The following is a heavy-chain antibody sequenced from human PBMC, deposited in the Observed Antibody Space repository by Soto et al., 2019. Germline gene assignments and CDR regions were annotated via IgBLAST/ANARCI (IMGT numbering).Heavy chain of an antibody. CDR3: ATTSGWYNFLDY. CDR2: IIPIFGTA. J-gene: IGHJ4*02. CDR1: GGTFSSYA. D-gene: IGHD6-19*01. V-gene: IGHV1-69*13. Sequence: SVKVSCKASGGTFSSYAISWVRQAPGQGLEWMGGIIPIFGTANYAQKFQGRVTITADESTSTAYMELSSLRPEDTAVYYCATTSGWYNFLDYWGQGTLVTVSS.